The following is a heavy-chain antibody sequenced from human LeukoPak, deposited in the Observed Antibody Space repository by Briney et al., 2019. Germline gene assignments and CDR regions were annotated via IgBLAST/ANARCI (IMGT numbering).Heavy chain of an antibody. Sequence: PGGHLRICWTASGFSFSSYWMSWVRQAPGKGLEWVANIKQDGSEKYYVDSVKGRFTISRDNAKNSLYLQMNSLRAEDTAVYYCARDSVDYFDYWGQGTLVTVSS. CDR1: GFSFSSYW. J-gene: IGHJ4*02. D-gene: IGHD4-23*01. CDR2: IKQDGSEK. CDR3: ARDSVDYFDY. V-gene: IGHV3-7*01.